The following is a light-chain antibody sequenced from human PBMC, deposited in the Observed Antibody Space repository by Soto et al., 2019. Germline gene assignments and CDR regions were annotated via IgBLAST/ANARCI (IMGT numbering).Light chain of an antibody. J-gene: IGKJ1*01. CDR2: VAS. CDR1: QSVTCDY. V-gene: IGKV3-20*01. CDR3: QQYGRP. Sequence: EIVLTQSPGTLSLSPGERATLSCRASQSVTCDYLAWYQQKPGQAPRLLIHVASSRATGIPDRFSGSGSGTDFTLTNSRLEPEDFAVYYCQQYGRPFGQGTKVEIK.